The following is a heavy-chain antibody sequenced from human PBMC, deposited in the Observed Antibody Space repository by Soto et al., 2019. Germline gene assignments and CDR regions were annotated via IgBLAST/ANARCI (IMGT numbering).Heavy chain of an antibody. Sequence: ASVKVSCKASGFTFTSSAVQWVRQARGQRLEWIGWIVVGSGNTNYAQKFQERVTITRDMSTSTAYMELSSLRSEDTAVYYCAAPLRLGYGSDAFDIWGQGTMVTVSS. V-gene: IGHV1-58*01. J-gene: IGHJ3*02. CDR2: IVVGSGNT. D-gene: IGHD1-26*01. CDR3: AAPLRLGYGSDAFDI. CDR1: GFTFTSSA.